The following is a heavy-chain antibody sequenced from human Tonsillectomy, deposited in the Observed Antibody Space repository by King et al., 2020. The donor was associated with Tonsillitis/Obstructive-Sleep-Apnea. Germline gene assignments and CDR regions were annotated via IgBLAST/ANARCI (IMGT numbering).Heavy chain of an antibody. CDR3: AREQATVSGICAFDI. V-gene: IGHV1-2*04. J-gene: IGHJ3*02. Sequence: VQLVESGAEVKKPGASVTVSCKASGYTFTGYYMHWGRQAPGQGLEWMGWINPNSGGTNYAQKFQGWVTMTRDTSISTAYMELSRLRSDDTAVYYCAREQATVSGICAFDIWGRGPMVTVSS. D-gene: IGHD4-11*01. CDR2: INPNSGGT. CDR1: GYTFTGYY.